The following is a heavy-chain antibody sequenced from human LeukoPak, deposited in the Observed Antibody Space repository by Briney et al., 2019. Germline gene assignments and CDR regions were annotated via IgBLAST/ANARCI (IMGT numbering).Heavy chain of an antibody. CDR2: IYTSGST. J-gene: IGHJ4*02. CDR3: ARGIAVAGTGQLIDY. Sequence: SETLSLTCTVSGGSISSYYWSWIRQPAGKGLEWIGRIYTSGSTNYNPSLKSRVTISVDTSKNQFSLKLSSVTAADTAVYYCARGIAVAGTGQLIDYWGQGTLVTVSS. V-gene: IGHV4-4*07. CDR1: GGSISSYY. D-gene: IGHD6-19*01.